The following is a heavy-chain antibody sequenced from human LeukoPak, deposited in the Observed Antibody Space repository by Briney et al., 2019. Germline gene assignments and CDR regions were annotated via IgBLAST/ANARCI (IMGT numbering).Heavy chain of an antibody. CDR3: VAWGSLVV. D-gene: IGHD3-16*01. J-gene: IGHJ4*02. Sequence: GGSLRLSCVASGFTFDTYWMSWVRQAPGKGLDWVAHIKEDGTRKYYVDSVRGRFAISRDNAKNSLFLQMNSLRVEDTAVFYCVAWGSLVVWGQGTLVTVSS. CDR2: IKEDGTRK. CDR1: GFTFDTYW. V-gene: IGHV3-7*01.